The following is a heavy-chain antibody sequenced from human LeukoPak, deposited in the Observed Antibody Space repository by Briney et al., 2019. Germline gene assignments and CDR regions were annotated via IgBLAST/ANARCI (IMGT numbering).Heavy chain of an antibody. D-gene: IGHD3-10*01. CDR1: GGSVSSGSYY. J-gene: IGHJ5*02. CDR2: IYYSGST. V-gene: IGHV4-61*01. Sequence: PSETLSLTCTVSGGSVSSGSYYWSWIRQPPGKGLEWIGYIYYSGSTNYNPSLKSRVTISVDTSKNQFSLKLSSVTAADTAVYYCARDRSGVWVEFDPWGQGTLVTVSS. CDR3: ARDRSGVWVEFDP.